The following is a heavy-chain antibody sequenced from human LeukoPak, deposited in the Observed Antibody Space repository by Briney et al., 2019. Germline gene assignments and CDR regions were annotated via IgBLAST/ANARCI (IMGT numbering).Heavy chain of an antibody. CDR2: INPSGGST. J-gene: IGHJ4*02. V-gene: IGHV1-46*01. D-gene: IGHD1-26*01. CDR3: ARDKIGGSYVFYFFDY. CDR1: GYTFTSYY. Sequence: ASVKVSCKASGYTFTSYYMHWVRQAPGQGLEWMGIINPSGGSTSYAQKFQGRVTMTRDTSTSTVYMELSSLRSEDTAVYYCARDKIGGSYVFYFFDYWGQGTLVTVSS.